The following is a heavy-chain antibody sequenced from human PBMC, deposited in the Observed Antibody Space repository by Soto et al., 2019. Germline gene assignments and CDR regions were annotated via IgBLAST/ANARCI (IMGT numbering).Heavy chain of an antibody. CDR2: IYYSGST. CDR1: GGSISRYY. V-gene: IGHV4-59*01. Sequence: QVQLQESGPGLVKPSETLSLTCTVSGGSISRYYWSWIRQPPGKGLEWIGYIYYSGSTNYNPSLKSRVTISVDTSKNQFSLKLSSVTAADTAVYYCARDRDGGHNWFDPWGQGTLVTVSS. CDR3: ARDRDGGHNWFDP. D-gene: IGHD3-10*01. J-gene: IGHJ5*02.